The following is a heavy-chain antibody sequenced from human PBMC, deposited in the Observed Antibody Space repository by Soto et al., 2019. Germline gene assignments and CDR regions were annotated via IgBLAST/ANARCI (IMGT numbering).Heavy chain of an antibody. CDR3: ARGVRDYSSSSNWFDP. J-gene: IGHJ5*02. D-gene: IGHD6-13*01. Sequence: SETLSLTCTVFGGSISSGDYYWSWIRQPPGKGLEWIGYIYYSGSTYYNPSLKSRVTISVDTSKNQFSLKLSSVTAADTAVYYCARGVRDYSSSSNWFDPWGQGTLVTVSS. CDR2: IYYSGST. V-gene: IGHV4-30-4*01. CDR1: GGSISSGDYY.